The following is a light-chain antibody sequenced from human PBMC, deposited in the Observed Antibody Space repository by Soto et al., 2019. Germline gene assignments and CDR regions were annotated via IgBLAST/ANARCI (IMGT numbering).Light chain of an antibody. Sequence: QSVLTQPPSVSGAPGQRVTISCTGSRSNIGAGYDVHWYQQLPGTAPKLLIYGNSHRPSGVPDRFSGSKSGTSASLAITGLQAEDEADYHCQSYDSTLSGDVVFGGGTKVTVL. J-gene: IGLJ2*01. V-gene: IGLV1-40*01. CDR3: QSYDSTLSGDVV. CDR1: RSNIGAGYD. CDR2: GNS.